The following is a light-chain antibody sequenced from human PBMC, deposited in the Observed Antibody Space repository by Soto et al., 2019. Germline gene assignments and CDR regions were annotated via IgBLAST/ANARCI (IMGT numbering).Light chain of an antibody. J-gene: IGLJ2*01. CDR1: SSDVGRYNY. Sequence: QSVLTQPPSASGSPGLSVTISCTGTSSDVGRYNYVSWYQQHPGKAPRLMICEVSRRPSGVPDRFSGSKSGNTASLTVSGLRAEDEADYYCSSYAGTNTLVFGGGTKVTVL. V-gene: IGLV2-8*01. CDR2: EVS. CDR3: SSYAGTNTLV.